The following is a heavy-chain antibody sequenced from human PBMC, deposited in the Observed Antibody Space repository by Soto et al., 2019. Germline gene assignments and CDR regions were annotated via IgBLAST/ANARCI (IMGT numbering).Heavy chain of an antibody. CDR3: VRGDKGGFDL. Sequence: YWMHWVRQAPGQGLVWVSHIHSDGSTTTYADSGKGRFTISRDNAKNTLYLQMNSLRAEDTAVYYCVRGDKGGFDLWGQGTTVTVSS. J-gene: IGHJ3*01. V-gene: IGHV3-74*01. CDR2: IHSDGSTT. D-gene: IGHD2-21*02. CDR1: YW.